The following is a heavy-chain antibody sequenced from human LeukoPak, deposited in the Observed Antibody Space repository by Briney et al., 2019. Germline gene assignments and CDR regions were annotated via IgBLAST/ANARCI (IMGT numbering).Heavy chain of an antibody. D-gene: IGHD3-22*01. CDR1: GFTFSDYY. V-gene: IGHV3-11*01. CDR3: ARRVYSDNSGYLW. Sequence: GGSLRLSCAASGFTFSDYYMSWLRQAPGKGLEWVSYISTSGTTIYYADSVKGRFTISRDNAKNSLYLQMNSLRAEDTAVYYCARRVYSDNSGYLWWGQGTLVTVSS. J-gene: IGHJ4*02. CDR2: ISTSGTTI.